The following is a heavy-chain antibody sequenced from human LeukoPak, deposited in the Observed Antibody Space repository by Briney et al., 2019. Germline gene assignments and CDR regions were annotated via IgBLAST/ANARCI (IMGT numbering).Heavy chain of an antibody. J-gene: IGHJ4*02. Sequence: PSETLSLTCTVSGGSISSYYWSWIRQPPGKGLEWIGYIYYSGSTNYNPSLKSRVTISVDTSKNQFSLKLSSVTAADTAVYYCARLPSYDSSGYYFYFDYWGQGTLVTVSS. D-gene: IGHD3-22*01. CDR1: GGSISSYY. CDR2: IYYSGST. V-gene: IGHV4-59*08. CDR3: ARLPSYDSSGYYFYFDY.